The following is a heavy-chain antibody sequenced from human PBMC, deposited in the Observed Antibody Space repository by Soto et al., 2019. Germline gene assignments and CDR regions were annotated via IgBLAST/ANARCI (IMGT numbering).Heavy chain of an antibody. V-gene: IGHV4-30-2*01. CDR1: GGSMSIGVYS. D-gene: IGHD2-2*01. J-gene: IGHJ4*02. Sequence: PSETLSLTCAVSGGSMSIGVYSWNWIRQPPGKGLEWIGYIYHSGSTYYNPSLKSRVTISLDMSKNQFSLNLSSVTAADTAVYYCARDAERVPAAFDSWGQGTLVTVSS. CDR2: IYHSGST. CDR3: ARDAERVPAAFDS.